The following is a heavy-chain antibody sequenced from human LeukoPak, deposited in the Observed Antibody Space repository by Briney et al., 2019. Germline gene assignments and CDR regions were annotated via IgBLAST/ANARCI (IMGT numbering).Heavy chain of an antibody. CDR2: FYHSGST. Sequence: NPSETLSLTCTVSGGSISSSDYYWGWVRQPPGKGLEWIGSFYHSGSTYYNSSLKSRLTMSVDPSRNQFSLKLTAVTAADTAVYYCARLGAVLTSVNWFDPWGQGTLVTVSS. CDR1: GGSISSSDYY. V-gene: IGHV4-39*07. D-gene: IGHD4-23*01. CDR3: ARLGAVLTSVNWFDP. J-gene: IGHJ5*02.